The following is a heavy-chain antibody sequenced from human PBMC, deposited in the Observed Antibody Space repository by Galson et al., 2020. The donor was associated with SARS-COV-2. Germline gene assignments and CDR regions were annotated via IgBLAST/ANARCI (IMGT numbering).Heavy chain of an antibody. D-gene: IGHD3-22*01. CDR1: GGSLRSNY. Sequence: SETLSLTCAVSGGSLRSNYWSWIRQIPGKGLEWIGEINQGGSTNYNPSLKSRVTISVDTSKLQFSLKLTSVTATDTAIYYCAREQDPYFYESSGSQNGAVEIWGPGTNVTVSS. CDR3: AREQDPYFYESSGSQNGAVEI. J-gene: IGHJ3*02. CDR2: INQGGST. V-gene: IGHV4-34*01.